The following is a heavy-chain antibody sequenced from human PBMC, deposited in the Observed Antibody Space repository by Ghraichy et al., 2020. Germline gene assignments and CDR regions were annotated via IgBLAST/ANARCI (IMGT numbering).Heavy chain of an antibody. J-gene: IGHJ6*02. Sequence: SETLSLTCTVSSVSVSSPNYYWTWMRQPPGRELEWIASIYYSGSTNYNPSLMSRVTISLDTSKNQLSLTLTSVTASDTAVYYCARVFHYTMDVWGQGTTVTVSS. D-gene: IGHD3-9*01. CDR1: SVSVSSPNYY. CDR2: IYYSGST. CDR3: ARVFHYTMDV. V-gene: IGHV4-61*01.